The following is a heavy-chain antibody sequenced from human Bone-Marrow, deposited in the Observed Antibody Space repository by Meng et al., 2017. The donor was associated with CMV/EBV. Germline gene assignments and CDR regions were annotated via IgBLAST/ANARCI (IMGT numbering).Heavy chain of an antibody. V-gene: IGHV1-46*01. Sequence: ASVKVSCKASGYTFTSYYMHWVRQAPGQGLEWMGIINPSGGSTSYAQKFQGRVTITADKSTSTAYMELSSLRSEDTAVYYCAREILGGEVHWYFDLWGRGTLVTVSS. J-gene: IGHJ2*01. D-gene: IGHD3-3*01. CDR3: AREILGGEVHWYFDL. CDR2: INPSGGST. CDR1: GYTFTSYY.